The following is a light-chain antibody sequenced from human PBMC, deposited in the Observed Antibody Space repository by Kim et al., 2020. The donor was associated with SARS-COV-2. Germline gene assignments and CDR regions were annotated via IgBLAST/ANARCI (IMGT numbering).Light chain of an antibody. CDR3: QAWDSSTVV. Sequence: SVFPGQTASITCSGDKLGDKYACWYQQKPGPSPVLVIYQDSKRPSGIPERFSGSNSGNTATLTISGTQAMDEADYYCQAWDSSTVVFGGGTQLTVL. J-gene: IGLJ2*01. CDR2: QDS. CDR1: KLGDKY. V-gene: IGLV3-1*01.